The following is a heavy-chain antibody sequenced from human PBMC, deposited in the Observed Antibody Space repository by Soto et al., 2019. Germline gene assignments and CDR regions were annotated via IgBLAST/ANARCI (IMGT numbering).Heavy chain of an antibody. V-gene: IGHV4-31*03. CDR3: ARDRYCSGGSCLEPYDAFDI. Sequence: SETLSLTCTVSGGSISSGGYYWSWIRQHPGKGLEWIGYIYYSGSTYYNPSLKSRVTISVDTSKNQFSLKLSSVTAADTAVYYCARDRYCSGGSCLEPYDAFDIWGQGTMVTVSS. D-gene: IGHD2-15*01. J-gene: IGHJ3*02. CDR1: GGSISSGGYY. CDR2: IYYSGST.